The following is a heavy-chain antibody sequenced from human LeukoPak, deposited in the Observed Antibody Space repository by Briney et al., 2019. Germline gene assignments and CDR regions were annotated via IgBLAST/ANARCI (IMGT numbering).Heavy chain of an antibody. CDR2: IYYSGST. CDR3: ARTKWLVRGGVYYYYGMDV. CDR1: GGSISSGGYY. J-gene: IGHJ6*02. V-gene: IGHV4-31*03. D-gene: IGHD6-19*01. Sequence: SETLSLTCTVSGGSISSGGYYWSWIRQHPGKGLEWIGYIYYSGSTYYNPSLKSRVTISVDTSKNQFSLKLSSVAAADTAVYYCARTKWLVRGGVYYYYGMDVWGQGTTVTVSS.